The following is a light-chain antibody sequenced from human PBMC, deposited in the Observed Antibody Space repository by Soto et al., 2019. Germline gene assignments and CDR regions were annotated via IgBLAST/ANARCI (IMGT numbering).Light chain of an antibody. CDR1: QSVSSSY. CDR2: GAS. V-gene: IGKV3-20*01. CDR3: QQYGRSLS. J-gene: IGKJ1*01. Sequence: EIVLTQSPGTLSLSPGERATLSCRASQSVSSSYLAWYQQKPGQAPRLLIYGASSRATGIPDRFSGSGSGTDFTLTISRLEPEDFAVYYCQQYGRSLSFGPGTKV.